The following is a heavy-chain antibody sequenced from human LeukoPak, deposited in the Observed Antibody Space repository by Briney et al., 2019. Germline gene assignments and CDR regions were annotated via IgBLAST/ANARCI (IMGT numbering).Heavy chain of an antibody. D-gene: IGHD2-21*02. CDR2: ISSTSASV. Sequence: GGSLRLSCAASGFTFSTYTMNWVRQAPGKGLEWVSYISSTSASVYYADSVKGRFTISRDNAKNSLYLQMNSLRAEDTAVYYCAKDSSNCGGDCYQSYYYGMDVWGQGTTVTVSS. CDR1: GFTFSTYT. J-gene: IGHJ6*02. CDR3: AKDSSNCGGDCYQSYYYGMDV. V-gene: IGHV3-48*01.